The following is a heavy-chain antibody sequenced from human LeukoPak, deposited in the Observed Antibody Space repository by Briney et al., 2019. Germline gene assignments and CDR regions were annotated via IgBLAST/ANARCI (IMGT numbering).Heavy chain of an antibody. Sequence: SETLSLTCTVSGGSISSYYWSWIRRPPGKGLEWIGYIYYSGSTNYNPSLKSRVTISVDTSKNQFSLKLSSVTAADTAVYYCARGTGYYRGYYMDVWGKGTTVTVSS. CDR1: GGSISSYY. V-gene: IGHV4-59*01. CDR2: IYYSGST. D-gene: IGHD3/OR15-3a*01. CDR3: ARGTGYYRGYYMDV. J-gene: IGHJ6*03.